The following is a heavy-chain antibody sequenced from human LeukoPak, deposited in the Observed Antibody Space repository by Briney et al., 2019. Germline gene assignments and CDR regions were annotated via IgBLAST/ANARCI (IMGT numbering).Heavy chain of an antibody. CDR3: ANNIATGTLNFFDY. CDR2: IYPGDSDT. CDR1: GYRFTNYW. D-gene: IGHD1-1*01. V-gene: IGHV5-51*01. Sequence: GESLKISCKASGYRFTNYWIGWVRQLPGQGLEWMGIIYPGDSDTRYSPYFQGQVTISADTSITTAYLQWSSLKASDTAMYYCANNIATGTLNFFDYWGQGTLVTVSS. J-gene: IGHJ4*02.